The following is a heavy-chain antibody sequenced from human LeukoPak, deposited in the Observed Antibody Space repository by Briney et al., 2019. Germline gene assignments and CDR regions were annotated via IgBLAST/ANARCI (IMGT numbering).Heavy chain of an antibody. V-gene: IGHV3-73*01. CDR3: TKRIAAYGMDV. J-gene: IGHJ6*02. CDR1: GFTFSGSA. D-gene: IGHD6-13*01. CDR2: IRSKANSYAT. Sequence: GGSLRLSCAASGFTFSGSAMHWVRQASGKGLEWVGRIRSKANSYATAYAASVKGRFTISRDDSKNTAYLQMNSLKTVDTAVYYCTKRIAAYGMDVWGQGTTVTVSS.